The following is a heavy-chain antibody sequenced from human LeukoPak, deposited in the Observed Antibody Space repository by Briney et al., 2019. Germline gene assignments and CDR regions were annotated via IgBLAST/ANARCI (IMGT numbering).Heavy chain of an antibody. CDR1: GYTFTNYY. Sequence: GASVKVSCKGSGYTFTNYYIHWVRLAPGQGLGWIALINANSGATKYAQKFQDRVTVTRDTSISTAYMELSSLRSDDTAVYFCTRSSGKIDYWGQGTLVTVSS. D-gene: IGHD6-19*01. CDR3: TRSSGKIDY. CDR2: INANSGAT. V-gene: IGHV1-2*02. J-gene: IGHJ4*02.